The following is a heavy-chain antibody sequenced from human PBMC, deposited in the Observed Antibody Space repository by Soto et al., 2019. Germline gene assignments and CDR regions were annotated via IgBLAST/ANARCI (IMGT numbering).Heavy chain of an antibody. CDR3: ARVPFYSDVTVLDF. V-gene: IGHV3-11*05. CDR2: ITSSGSYS. D-gene: IGHD3-22*01. Sequence: GSLRLSCGASGFPFSDYYMTWIRQAPGKGLEWVSYITSSGSYSNNAESVKGRFIISRDNAKNTLFLQMNSLRVEDTAVYFCARVPFYSDVTVLDFWGQGSLVTVSS. J-gene: IGHJ4*02. CDR1: GFPFSDYY.